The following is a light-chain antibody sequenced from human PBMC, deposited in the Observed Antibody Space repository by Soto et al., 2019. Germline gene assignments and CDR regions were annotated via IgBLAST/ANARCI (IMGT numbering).Light chain of an antibody. J-gene: IGKJ2*01. V-gene: IGKV4-1*01. CDR2: WAS. CDR1: HSLFDTSYKKTY. CDR3: HQYYSIPYT. Sequence: DLVLTQSPDSLAVSLGESATISCRSSHSLFDTSYKKTYFAWYQQRPGQPPKLLIYWASTRQSGVPDRFSGGGSATVFTLTISRLQAEDVAIYYCHQYYSIPYTFGQGTRLEI.